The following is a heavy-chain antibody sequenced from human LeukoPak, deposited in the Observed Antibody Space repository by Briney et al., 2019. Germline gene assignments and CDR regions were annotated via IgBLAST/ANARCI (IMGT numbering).Heavy chain of an antibody. CDR2: IKGDGTST. Sequence: GGSLRLSCAASGFTFSSNWMHWVRQAPGKGLVWVSRIKGDGTSTSYADSVKGRFTISRDNGKNTLYLQMNSLRAEDTAVYYCARPFYFDSIDIWGQGTLVTVSS. CDR1: GFTFSSNW. V-gene: IGHV3-74*01. D-gene: IGHD3-22*01. J-gene: IGHJ4*02. CDR3: ARPFYFDSIDI.